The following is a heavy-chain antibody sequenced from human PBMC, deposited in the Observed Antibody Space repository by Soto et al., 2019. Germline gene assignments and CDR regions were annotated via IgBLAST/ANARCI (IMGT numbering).Heavy chain of an antibody. Sequence: SETLSLTCTVPGGSISGYYWSWIRQPPGKGLEWIGYIYYSGSTYYNPSLKSRVTISVDTSKNQFSLKLSSVTAADTAVYYCARSIDPWGQGTLVTVSS. CDR3: ARSIDP. V-gene: IGHV4-59*06. CDR1: GGSISGYY. J-gene: IGHJ5*02. CDR2: IYYSGST.